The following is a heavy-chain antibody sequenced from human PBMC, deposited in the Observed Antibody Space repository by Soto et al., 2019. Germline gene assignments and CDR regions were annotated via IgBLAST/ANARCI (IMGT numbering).Heavy chain of an antibody. J-gene: IGHJ3*02. Sequence: QVQLVESGGGVVQPGRSLRLSCAASGFTFSSYAMHWVRQAPGKGLEWVAVISYDGSNKYYADSVKGRFTISRDNSKSRLYRQMNSLRAEDTAVYYCARDRRSPYAFDIWGQGTMVTVSS. D-gene: IGHD1-26*01. V-gene: IGHV3-30-3*01. CDR3: ARDRRSPYAFDI. CDR1: GFTFSSYA. CDR2: ISYDGSNK.